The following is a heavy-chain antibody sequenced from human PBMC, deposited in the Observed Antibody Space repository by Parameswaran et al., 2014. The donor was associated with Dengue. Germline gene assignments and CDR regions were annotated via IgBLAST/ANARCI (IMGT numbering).Heavy chain of an antibody. Sequence: RWIRQPPGKGLEWVSYISSSGSTIYYADSVKGRFTISRDNAKNSLYLQMNSLRAEDTAVYYCARDLSPQPAPTGFDPWGQGTLVTVSS. V-gene: IGHV3-11*01. CDR3: ARDLSPQPAPTGFDP. CDR2: ISSSGSTI. D-gene: IGHD1-14*01. J-gene: IGHJ5*02.